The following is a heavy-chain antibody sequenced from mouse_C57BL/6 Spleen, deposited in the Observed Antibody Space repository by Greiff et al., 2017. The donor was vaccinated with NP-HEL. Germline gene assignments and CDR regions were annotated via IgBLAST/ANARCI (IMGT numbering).Heavy chain of an antibody. CDR2: IRNKANGYTT. V-gene: IGHV7-3*01. CDR3: ARYDYDAMDY. J-gene: IGHJ4*01. CDR1: GFTFTDYY. Sequence: EVQLVESGGGLVQPGGSLSLSCAASGFTFTDYYMSWVRQPPGKALEWLGFIRNKANGYTTEYSASVKGRFTISSDNSQSMLYLQMNALSAEDSATYYCARYDYDAMDYWGQGTSVTVSS.